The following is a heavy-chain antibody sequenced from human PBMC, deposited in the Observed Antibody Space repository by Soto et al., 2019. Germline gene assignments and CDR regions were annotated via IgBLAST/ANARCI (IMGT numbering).Heavy chain of an antibody. Sequence: QVQLVESGGGVVQPGRSLRLSWAASGFIFSSYGMHWVRQAPGKGLEWVAVISYEGSHTYYADSVKGRFTITRDNSKNTLYLQMNSLRPEDTAVYYCAKEVHCGGGSCSWSEGFDYWGQGTLLTVSS. V-gene: IGHV3-30*18. CDR1: GFIFSSYG. CDR2: ISYEGSHT. D-gene: IGHD2-15*01. CDR3: AKEVHCGGGSCSWSEGFDY. J-gene: IGHJ4*02.